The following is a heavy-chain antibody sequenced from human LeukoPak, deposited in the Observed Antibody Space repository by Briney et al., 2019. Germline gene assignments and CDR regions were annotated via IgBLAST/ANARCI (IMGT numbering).Heavy chain of an antibody. Sequence: GGSLRLSCAASGFTFSSYAMSWVRQAPGKGLEWVSAISGSGGSTYYADSVKGRFTISRDNSKNTLYLQMNSLRAEDTAVYYCARTGSGWTYYFDYWGQGTLVTVSS. CDR3: ARTGSGWTYYFDY. V-gene: IGHV3-23*01. CDR1: GFTFSSYA. CDR2: ISGSGGST. D-gene: IGHD6-19*01. J-gene: IGHJ4*02.